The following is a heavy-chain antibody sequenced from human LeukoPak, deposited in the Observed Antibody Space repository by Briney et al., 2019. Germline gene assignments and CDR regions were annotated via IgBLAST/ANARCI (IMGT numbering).Heavy chain of an antibody. D-gene: IGHD3-22*01. CDR2: IYSGGTT. CDR1: GFTVNNNY. J-gene: IGHJ4*02. Sequence: GGSLRLSCAASGFTVNNNYMTWVRQAPGKGLEWVSVIYSGGTTYYADSVKGRFTISRDNSKNTLYLQMNSRRAEDTAVYYCARGYDSGGYYWGQGTLVTVSS. CDR3: ARGYDSGGYY. V-gene: IGHV3-66*01.